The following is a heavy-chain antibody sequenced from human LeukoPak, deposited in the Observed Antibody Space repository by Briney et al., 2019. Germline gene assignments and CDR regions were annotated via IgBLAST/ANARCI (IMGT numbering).Heavy chain of an antibody. CDR1: GFTFTTYW. CDR3: ARDAVDTANAV. Sequence: GGSLRLSCAASGFTFTTYWMHWVRQAPGKGLVWVSHINSDGSITSYADSVKGRFTISRDNAKNTLYLQMNSLRAEDAAVYYCARDAVDTANAVWGQGTTVTVSS. J-gene: IGHJ6*02. V-gene: IGHV3-74*01. D-gene: IGHD5-18*01. CDR2: INSDGSIT.